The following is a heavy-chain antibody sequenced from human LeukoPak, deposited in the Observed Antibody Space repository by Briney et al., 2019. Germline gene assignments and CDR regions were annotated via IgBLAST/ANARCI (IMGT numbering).Heavy chain of an antibody. CDR3: VRVLPLVVKYYFDF. J-gene: IGHJ4*02. CDR2: IWYDGSSR. CDR1: AFTFSSYG. Sequence: GGSLRLSCAASAFTFSSYGMHWVRQAPGKGLGWVAVIWYDGSSRFYADSVKGRFAISRDTSKNTLFLQMNSLRAEDTAVYYCVRVLPLVVKYYFDFWGQGTLVTVSS. D-gene: IGHD3-22*01. V-gene: IGHV3-33*01.